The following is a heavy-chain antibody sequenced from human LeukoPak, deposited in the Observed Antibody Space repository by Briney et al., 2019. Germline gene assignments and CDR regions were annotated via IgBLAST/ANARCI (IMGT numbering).Heavy chain of an antibody. CDR3: ARGHPSYGDYYYYYGMDV. V-gene: IGHV3-13*01. J-gene: IGHJ6*02. D-gene: IGHD4-17*01. CDR1: GFTFSSYD. Sequence: GGSLRLSCAASGFTFSSYDMHWVRQATGKGLEWVSAIGTAGDTCYPGSVKGRFTISRENAKNSLYLQMNSLRAGDTAVYYCARGHPSYGDYYYYYGMDVWGQGTTVTVSS. CDR2: IGTAGDT.